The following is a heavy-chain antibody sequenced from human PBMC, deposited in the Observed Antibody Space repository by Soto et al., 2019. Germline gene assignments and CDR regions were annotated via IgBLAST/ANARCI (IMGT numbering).Heavy chain of an antibody. Sequence: EVQLVESGGGLLQPGGSLRLSCAVSGSTFSNDWMHWVRQAPGKGLVWVSHINSDGSSTNYAEFVKGRFTIASDNAKNTVYLQMNSLRDEDAAVYYCARDRSYSLDVWGQGTTVTVSS. J-gene: IGHJ6*02. CDR2: INSDGSST. CDR3: ARDRSYSLDV. V-gene: IGHV3-74*01. CDR1: GSTFSNDW.